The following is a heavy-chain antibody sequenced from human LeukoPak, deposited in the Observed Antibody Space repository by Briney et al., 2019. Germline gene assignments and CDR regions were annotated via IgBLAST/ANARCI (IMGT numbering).Heavy chain of an antibody. Sequence: GGSLRLSCAASAFTFSIYAMSWVRQAPGKGLEWVANIKQDGSEKYYVDSVKGRFTISRDNAKNSLYLQMNSLRAEDTAVYYCAKFDSFRGYDWGYWGQGTLVTVSS. D-gene: IGHD5-12*01. CDR3: AKFDSFRGYDWGY. CDR2: IKQDGSEK. V-gene: IGHV3-7*03. CDR1: AFTFSIYA. J-gene: IGHJ4*02.